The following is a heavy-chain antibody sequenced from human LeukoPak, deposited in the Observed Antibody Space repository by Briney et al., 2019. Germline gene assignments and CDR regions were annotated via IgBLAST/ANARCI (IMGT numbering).Heavy chain of an antibody. CDR2: IIPIFGTA. D-gene: IGHD3-10*01. Sequence: ASVKVSCKASGGTFSSYAISWVRQAPGQGLEWMGGIIPIFGTANYAQKFQGRVTITADESTSTAYMELSSLRSENTAVYYCARDLDYYGSGPFGYWGQGTLVTVSS. CDR3: ARDLDYYGSGPFGY. CDR1: GGTFSSYA. V-gene: IGHV1-69*13. J-gene: IGHJ4*02.